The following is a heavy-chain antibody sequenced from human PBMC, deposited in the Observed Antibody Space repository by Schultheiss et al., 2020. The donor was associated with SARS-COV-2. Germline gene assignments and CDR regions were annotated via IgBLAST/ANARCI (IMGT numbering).Heavy chain of an antibody. CDR1: GFTFSSHA. V-gene: IGHV3-23*01. D-gene: IGHD1-26*01. J-gene: IGHJ5*02. Sequence: GGSLRLSCAASGFTFSSHAMNWVRQAPGKGLEWVSAISGSATSTYYADSVRGRSTISRDKSKSTLYLQMNSLRAEDTAVYYCARVQYSGSYNWFDPWGQGTLVTVSS. CDR3: ARVQYSGSYNWFDP. CDR2: ISGSATST.